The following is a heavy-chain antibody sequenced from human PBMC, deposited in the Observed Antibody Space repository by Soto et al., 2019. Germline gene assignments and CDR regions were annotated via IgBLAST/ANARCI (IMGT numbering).Heavy chain of an antibody. Sequence: PSETLSLTCTVSGGSISSGDYYWSWIRQPPGKGLEWIGYIYYSGSTYYNPSLKSRVTISVDTSKNQFSLKLSSVTAADTAVYYCASRLDLDRNYESPSPYYFDYWGKGTLVTVAS. CDR2: IYYSGST. CDR3: ASRLDLDRNYESPSPYYFDY. V-gene: IGHV4-30-4*01. D-gene: IGHD4-4*01. CDR1: GGSISSGDYY. J-gene: IGHJ4*02.